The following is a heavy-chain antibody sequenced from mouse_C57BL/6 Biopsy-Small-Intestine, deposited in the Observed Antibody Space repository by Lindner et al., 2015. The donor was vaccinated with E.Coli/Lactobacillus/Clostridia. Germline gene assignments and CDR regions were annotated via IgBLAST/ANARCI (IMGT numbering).Heavy chain of an antibody. CDR3: AKIERYFDWLLSRGVDYFDY. Sequence: SVKVSCKASGYSFTTYSMHWVRQAAGQRLEWMGWINPLNGYTKYSQKFQDRVTFTRDTSASIVYMELSSLRSEDTAVYYCAKIERYFDWLLSRGVDYFDYWGQGTLVTVSS. J-gene: IGHJ2*01. CDR1: GYSFTTYS. D-gene: IGHD1-1*01. V-gene: IGHV1-4*01. CDR2: INPLNGYT.